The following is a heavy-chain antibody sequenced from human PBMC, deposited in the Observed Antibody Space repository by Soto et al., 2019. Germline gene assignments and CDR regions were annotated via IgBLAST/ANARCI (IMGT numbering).Heavy chain of an antibody. Sequence: SETLSLTCTVSGGSISSSSYYWGWIRQPPGKGLEWIGSIYYSGSTYYNPSLKSRVTIFVDTSKNQFSLKLSSVSAADTAVYYCARQYDFWSGYYMPNWFDPWGQGTLVTVSS. CDR3: ARQYDFWSGYYMPNWFDP. CDR1: GGSISSSSYY. CDR2: IYYSGST. J-gene: IGHJ5*02. D-gene: IGHD3-3*01. V-gene: IGHV4-39*01.